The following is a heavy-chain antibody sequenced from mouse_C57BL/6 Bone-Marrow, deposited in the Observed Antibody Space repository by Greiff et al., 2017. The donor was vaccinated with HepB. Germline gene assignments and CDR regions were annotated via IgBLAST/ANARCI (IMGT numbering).Heavy chain of an antibody. CDR1: GFTFSSYA. CDR3: ARDTPIYYGNSVDY. J-gene: IGHJ2*01. V-gene: IGHV5-4*01. CDR2: ISDGGSYT. Sequence: EVKLVESGGGLVKPGGSLKLSCAASGFTFSSYAMSWVRQTPEKRLEWVATISDGGSYTYYPDNVKGRFTISRDNAKNNLYLQMSHLKSEDTAMYYCARDTPIYYGNSVDYWGQGTTLTVSS. D-gene: IGHD2-1*01.